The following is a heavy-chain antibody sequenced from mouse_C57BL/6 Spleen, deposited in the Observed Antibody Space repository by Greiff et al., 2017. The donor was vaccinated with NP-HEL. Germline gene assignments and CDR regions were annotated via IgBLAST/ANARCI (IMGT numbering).Heavy chain of an antibody. J-gene: IGHJ2*01. Sequence: VQLQQPGAELVMPGASVKLSCKASGYTFTSYWMHWVKQRPGQGLEWIGEIDPSDSYTNYNQKFKGKSTLTVDKSSSTAYMQLSSLTSEDSAVYYCARGEYYGSSYRYFDYWGQGTTLTVSS. V-gene: IGHV1-69*01. D-gene: IGHD1-1*01. CDR2: IDPSDSYT. CDR3: ARGEYYGSSYRYFDY. CDR1: GYTFTSYW.